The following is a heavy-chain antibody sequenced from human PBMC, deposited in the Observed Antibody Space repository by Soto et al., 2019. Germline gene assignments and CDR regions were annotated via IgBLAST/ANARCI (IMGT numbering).Heavy chain of an antibody. V-gene: IGHV5-10-1*01. CDR2: IDPSDSYT. CDR3: ARVDSIFGVIYYYYYMDV. D-gene: IGHD3-3*01. Sequence: GESLKISCKGSGYSFTSYWISWVRQMPWKGLEWMGRIDPSDSYTNYSPSFQGHVTISADKSISTAYLQWSSLRSEDTAVYYCARVDSIFGVIYYYYYMDVWGKGTTVTVSS. J-gene: IGHJ6*03. CDR1: GYSFTSYW.